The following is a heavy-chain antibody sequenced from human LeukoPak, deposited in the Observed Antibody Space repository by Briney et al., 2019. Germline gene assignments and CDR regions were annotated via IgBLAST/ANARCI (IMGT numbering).Heavy chain of an antibody. CDR3: ARDGDYDGAFDY. J-gene: IGHJ4*02. Sequence: SETLSLTCTVSGGSISSGSYYWSWIRQPAGKGLEWIGRIYTSGSTNYNPSLKSRVTISVDTSKNQFSLKLSSVTAADTAVYYCARDGDYDGAFDYWGQGTLVTVSS. CDR1: GGSISSGSYY. V-gene: IGHV4-61*02. CDR2: IYTSGST. D-gene: IGHD3-22*01.